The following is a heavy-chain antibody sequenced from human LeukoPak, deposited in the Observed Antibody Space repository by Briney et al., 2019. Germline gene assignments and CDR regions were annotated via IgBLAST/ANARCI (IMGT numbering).Heavy chain of an antibody. J-gene: IGHJ4*02. D-gene: IGHD3-22*01. CDR2: ISAYNGNT. CDR3: ARGYYYDSSGYYHSLDY. V-gene: IGHV1-18*01. CDR1: GYTFTSYG. Sequence: GASVKVSCKASGYTFTSYGISWVRQAPGQGLEWMGWISAYNGNTNYAQKLQGRVTMTTDTSTSTAYMELRSLRSDDTAVYYCARGYYYDSSGYYHSLDYWGQGTLVTVSS.